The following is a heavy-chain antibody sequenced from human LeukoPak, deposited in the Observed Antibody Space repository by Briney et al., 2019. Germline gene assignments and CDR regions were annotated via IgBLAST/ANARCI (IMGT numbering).Heavy chain of an antibody. V-gene: IGHV4-59*01. CDR2: IYYSGST. Sequence: SETLSLTCTVAGGSISSYYWSWIRQPPGKGLEWIGYIYYSGSTNYNPSLKSRVTISVDTSKNQFSLKLSSVTAADTAVYYCARAYYQGDAFDIWGQGTMVTVSS. D-gene: IGHD1-26*01. CDR3: ARAYYQGDAFDI. CDR1: GGSISSYY. J-gene: IGHJ3*02.